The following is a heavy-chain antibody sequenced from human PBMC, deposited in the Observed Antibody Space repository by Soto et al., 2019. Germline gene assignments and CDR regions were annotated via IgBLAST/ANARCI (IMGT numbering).Heavy chain of an antibody. V-gene: IGHV1-69*12. J-gene: IGHJ4*02. CDR2: IIPIFGTA. Sequence: QVQLVQSGAEVKKPGSSVKVSCKASGGTFSSYAISWVRQAPGQGLEWMGGIIPIFGTANYAQKFQGRVTITADETTSTAYMELSSPGAEVTAVYYWAGGAYSGRYSACDYWGQGTLVTVSP. CDR3: AGGAYSGRYSACDY. CDR1: GGTFSSYA. D-gene: IGHD1-26*01.